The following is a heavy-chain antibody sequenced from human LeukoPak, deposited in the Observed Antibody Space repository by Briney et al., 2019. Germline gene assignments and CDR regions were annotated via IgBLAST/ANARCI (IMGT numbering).Heavy chain of an antibody. CDR3: ARVRGSYAVDY. J-gene: IGHJ4*02. Sequence: GGSLRLSCAASGFTFSSYWMHWVRQAPGKGLVWVSRINTDGSSTSYADSVKGRFTISRDNAKNTLYLQMNSLRAEDTAVYYCARVRGSYAVDYWGQGTLVTVSS. CDR1: GFTFSSYW. V-gene: IGHV3-74*01. D-gene: IGHD1-26*01. CDR2: INTDGSST.